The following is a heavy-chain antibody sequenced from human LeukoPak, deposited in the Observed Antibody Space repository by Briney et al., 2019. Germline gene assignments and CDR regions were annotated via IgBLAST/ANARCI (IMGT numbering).Heavy chain of an antibody. CDR3: ARDHSSDWYSRVVTSEYFQH. J-gene: IGHJ1*01. V-gene: IGHV3-48*02. CDR2: ISGSGSTI. Sequence: GGSLRLFCAASGFTFSSYSMSCVRRAPGKGLEWVSYISGSGSTIYYAGSVKGRFTISRDNAKNSLYLQMNSLRDEDTAVYYCARDHSSDWYSRVVTSEYFQHWGQGTLVTVSS. D-gene: IGHD6-19*01. CDR1: GFTFSSYS.